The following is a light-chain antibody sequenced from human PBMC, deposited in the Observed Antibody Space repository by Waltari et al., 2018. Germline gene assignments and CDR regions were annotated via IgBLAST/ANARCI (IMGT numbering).Light chain of an antibody. J-gene: IGLJ3*02. V-gene: IGLV2-14*01. CDR3: TSFTSSATWV. Sequence: QSALTQPASVSGSPGQSITISCPGTSSDIGAYKHVSWYQQHPGKAPKLMIYEVSNRPSGVSNRFSGSKSGNTASLTISGLQADDESHYYCTSFTSSATWVFGGGTKVTVL. CDR1: SSDIGAYKH. CDR2: EVS.